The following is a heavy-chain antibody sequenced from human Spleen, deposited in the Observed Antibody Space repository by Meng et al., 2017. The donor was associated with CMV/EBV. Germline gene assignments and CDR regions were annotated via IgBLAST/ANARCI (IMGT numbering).Heavy chain of an antibody. CDR3: ATLGPLLFNSVEIPPAIGF. D-gene: IGHD2-2*01. CDR1: GYPSSVYH. V-gene: IGHV1-2*02. Sequence: ASVKVSCKASGYPSSVYHMHWVRQAPGQGLEWMGWINPRSGDTNYAQKFQGRVTMTSATPIKTVYMELTRLRSDDTAVYYCATLGPLLFNSVEIPPAIGFWGQGTLVTVSS. CDR2: INPRSGDT. J-gene: IGHJ4*02.